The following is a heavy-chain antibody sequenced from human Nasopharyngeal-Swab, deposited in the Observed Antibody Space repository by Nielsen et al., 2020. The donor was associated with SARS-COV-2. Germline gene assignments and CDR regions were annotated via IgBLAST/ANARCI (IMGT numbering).Heavy chain of an antibody. J-gene: IGHJ4*02. CDR3: ARDYYDSSGSAKGNDY. V-gene: IGHV3-20*04. Sequence: GGPLRLSCAASGFTFDDYGMSWVRQAPGKGLEWVSGINWNGGSTGYADSVKGRFTISRDNAKNSLYLQMNSLRAEDTALYYCARDYYDSSGSAKGNDYWGQGTLVTVSS. CDR1: GFTFDDYG. CDR2: INWNGGST. D-gene: IGHD3-22*01.